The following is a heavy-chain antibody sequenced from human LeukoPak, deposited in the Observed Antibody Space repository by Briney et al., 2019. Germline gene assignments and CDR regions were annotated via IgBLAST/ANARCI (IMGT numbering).Heavy chain of an antibody. J-gene: IGHJ6*03. CDR1: GGSFSGYY. CDR2: INHSGST. V-gene: IGHV4-34*01. Sequence: SETLTLTCAVCGGSFSGYYWSWMRQPPGKGLEWIGEINHSGSTNYNPSLKSRVTISVDTSKNQFSLRLSSVTAADTAVYYCARILRGAFYYYYYMDVWGKGTTVTVSS. D-gene: IGHD3-3*01. CDR3: ARILRGAFYYYYYMDV.